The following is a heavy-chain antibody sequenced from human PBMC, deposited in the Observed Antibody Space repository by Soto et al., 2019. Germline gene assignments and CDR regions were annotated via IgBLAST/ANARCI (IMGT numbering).Heavy chain of an antibody. J-gene: IGHJ6*03. CDR1: GYTFTSYY. Sequence: ASVKVSCKASGYTFTSYYMHWVRQAPGQGLEWMGIINPSGGSTSYAQKFQGRVTMTRDTSTSTVYMELSSLRSEDTAVYYCAREPPWNPRYYYMDVWGKGTTVTVSS. D-gene: IGHD1-1*01. CDR3: AREPPWNPRYYYMDV. V-gene: IGHV1-46*03. CDR2: INPSGGST.